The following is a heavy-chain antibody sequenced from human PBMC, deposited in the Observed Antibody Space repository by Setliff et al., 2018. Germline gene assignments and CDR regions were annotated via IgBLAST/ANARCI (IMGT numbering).Heavy chain of an antibody. Sequence: ASVKVSCKASGYPLTAYYIHWVRQAPGQGLEWMGWINPSGGLTRYAQKFQGKVTMTRDTSTSTVYMEVSSLRSEDTAVYFCARDRFYNSWSGTSITAPHDAFDIWGQGTMVTVSS. V-gene: IGHV1-46*03. CDR3: ARDRFYNSWSGTSITAPHDAFDI. J-gene: IGHJ3*02. CDR2: INPSGGLT. D-gene: IGHD3-3*01. CDR1: GYPLTAYY.